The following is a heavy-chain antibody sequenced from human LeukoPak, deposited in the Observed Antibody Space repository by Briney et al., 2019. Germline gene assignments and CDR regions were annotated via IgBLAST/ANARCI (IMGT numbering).Heavy chain of an antibody. CDR1: GGSFSGYY. Sequence: SETLSLTCAVYGGSFSGYYWSWIRQPPGKGLEWIGEINHSGSTNYNPSLKSRVTISVDTSKNQFSLKLSSVTAADTAVYYCARHSSILYYYGSGSYQPVYFDYWGQGTLVTVSS. D-gene: IGHD3-10*01. V-gene: IGHV4-34*01. CDR3: ARHSSILYYYGSGSYQPVYFDY. J-gene: IGHJ4*02. CDR2: INHSGST.